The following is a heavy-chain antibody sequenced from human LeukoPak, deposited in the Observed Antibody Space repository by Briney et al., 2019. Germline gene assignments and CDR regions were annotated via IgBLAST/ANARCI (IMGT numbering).Heavy chain of an antibody. V-gene: IGHV1-69*06. CDR1: GGTFSSYA. J-gene: IGHJ5*02. CDR3: ARDVSPRYCSGGSCYMINWFDP. Sequence: SVKVSCKASGGTFSSYAISWVRQAPGQGLEWMGGIIPIFGTANYAQKFQGRVTITADKSTSTAYMELSSLRSEDTAVYYCARDVSPRYCSGGSCYMINWFDPWGQGTLVTVSS. CDR2: IIPIFGTA. D-gene: IGHD2-15*01.